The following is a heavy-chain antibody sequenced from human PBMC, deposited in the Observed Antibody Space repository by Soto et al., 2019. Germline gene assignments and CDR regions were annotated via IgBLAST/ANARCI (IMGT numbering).Heavy chain of an antibody. CDR2: VRSDGSNT. CDR3: ASFWSGYEYSYSLDV. CDR1: GFTFTGYW. J-gene: IGHJ6*03. V-gene: IGHV3-74*01. Sequence: GGSLRLSCAASGFTFTGYWMHWVRQAPGKGLVWVSRVRSDGSNTQYAGSVKGRFAVSRDSAKNTLYLQMTGLRAEDTAVYYCASFWSGYEYSYSLDVWGIGTTVTVSS. D-gene: IGHD3-3*01.